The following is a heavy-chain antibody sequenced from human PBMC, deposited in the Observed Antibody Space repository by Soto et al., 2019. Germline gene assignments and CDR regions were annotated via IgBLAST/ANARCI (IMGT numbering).Heavy chain of an antibody. V-gene: IGHV4-31*03. J-gene: IGHJ5*02. CDR1: GGSISSGGYY. Sequence: SETLSLTCTVSGGSISSGGYYWSWIRQHPGKGLEWIGYIYYSGSTYYNPSLKSRVTISVDTSKNQFSLKLSSVTAADTAVYYCASSPTTVTTGSNWFDPWGQGTLVTVSS. D-gene: IGHD4-17*01. CDR2: IYYSGST. CDR3: ASSPTTVTTGSNWFDP.